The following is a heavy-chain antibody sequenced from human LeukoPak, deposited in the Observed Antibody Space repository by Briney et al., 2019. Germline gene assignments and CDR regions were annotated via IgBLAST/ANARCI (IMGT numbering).Heavy chain of an antibody. J-gene: IGHJ6*04. CDR2: IDPDTGGT. Sequence: ASVKVSCKASEHTFTGYYMHWVRQAPGQGLEWMGRIDPDTGGTVYAQKFQGRVSMTRDTSVNTAYMDLSRLTSDDTAVYYCARDSRVSLDVWGKGTTVTVSS. V-gene: IGHV1-2*06. CDR1: EHTFTGYY. D-gene: IGHD6-6*01. CDR3: ARDSRVSLDV.